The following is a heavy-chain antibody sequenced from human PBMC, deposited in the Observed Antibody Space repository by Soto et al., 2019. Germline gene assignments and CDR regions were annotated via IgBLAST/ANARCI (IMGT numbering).Heavy chain of an antibody. CDR3: AKDRDYYDSSGYSFCFDY. J-gene: IGHJ4*02. Sequence: GSLRLSCAASGFTFSSYAMSWVRQAPGKGLEWVSAISGSGGSTYYADSVKGRFTISRDNSKNTLYLQMNSLRAEDTAVYYCAKDRDYYDSSGYSFCFDYWGQGTLVTVSS. V-gene: IGHV3-23*01. CDR1: GFTFSSYA. CDR2: ISGSGGST. D-gene: IGHD3-22*01.